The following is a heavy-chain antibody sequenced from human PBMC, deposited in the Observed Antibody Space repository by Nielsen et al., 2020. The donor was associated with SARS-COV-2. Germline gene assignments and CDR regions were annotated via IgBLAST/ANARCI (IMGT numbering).Heavy chain of an antibody. V-gene: IGHV1-46*01. CDR1: GYTFTSYY. Sequence: ASVKVSCKASGYTFTSYYMHWVRQAPGQGLEWMGIINPSGGSTSYAQKFQGRVTMTRDTSTSTVYMELRSLRSDDTAVYYCARDWQQPIDYYYGMDVWGQGTTVTVSS. D-gene: IGHD6-13*01. CDR2: INPSGGST. J-gene: IGHJ6*02. CDR3: ARDWQQPIDYYYGMDV.